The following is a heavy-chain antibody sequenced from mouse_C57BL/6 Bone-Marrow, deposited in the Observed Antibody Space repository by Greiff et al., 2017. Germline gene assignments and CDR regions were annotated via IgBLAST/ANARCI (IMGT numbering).Heavy chain of an antibody. J-gene: IGHJ1*03. V-gene: IGHV1-81*01. Sequence: LMESGAELARPGASVKLSCKASGYTFTSYGISWVKQRTGQGLEWIGEIYPRSGNTYYNEKFKGKATLTADKSSSTAYMELRSLTSEDSAVYFCARGGLWYFDVWGTGTTVTVSS. CDR1: GYTFTSYG. CDR3: ARGGLWYFDV. CDR2: IYPRSGNT.